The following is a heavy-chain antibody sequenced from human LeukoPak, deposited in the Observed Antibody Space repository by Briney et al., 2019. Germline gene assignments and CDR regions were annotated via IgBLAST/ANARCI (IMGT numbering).Heavy chain of an antibody. J-gene: IGHJ4*02. D-gene: IGHD3-10*01. Sequence: PGGSLRLSCAASGFTFSRYSMNWVRQAPGKGLEWVSYISNRISTIYYADSVKGRFTISRDNAKNSLYLQMNRLRDEDTAVYYCARDLDYYGSGNDYWGQGTLVTVSS. CDR1: GFTFSRYS. V-gene: IGHV3-48*02. CDR2: ISNRISTI. CDR3: ARDLDYYGSGNDY.